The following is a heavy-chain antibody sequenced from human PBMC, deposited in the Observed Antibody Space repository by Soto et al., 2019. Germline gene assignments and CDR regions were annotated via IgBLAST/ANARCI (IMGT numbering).Heavy chain of an antibody. CDR1: GGSVSSGSYY. V-gene: IGHV4-61*01. CDR2: IYYSGST. Sequence: PSETLSLTCTVSGGSVSSGSYYWSWIRQPPGRGLEWIGYIYYSGSTNYNPSLKSRVTISVDTSKNQFSLKLSSVTAADTAVYYCARAHLLGLYWFDPWGQGTLVTVSS. D-gene: IGHD3-16*01. J-gene: IGHJ5*02. CDR3: ARAHLLGLYWFDP.